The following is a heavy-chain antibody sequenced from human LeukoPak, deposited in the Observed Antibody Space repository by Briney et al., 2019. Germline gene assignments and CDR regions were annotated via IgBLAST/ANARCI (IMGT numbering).Heavy chain of an antibody. CDR2: IIPIFGTA. Sequence: SVKVSCKASGYTFTSYGISWVRQAPGQGLEWMGGIIPIFGTANYAQKFQGRVTITTDESTSTAYMELSSLRSEDTAVYYCAREGDGYNLFDYWGQGTLVTVSS. CDR1: GYTFTSYG. J-gene: IGHJ4*02. D-gene: IGHD5-24*01. V-gene: IGHV1-69*05. CDR3: AREGDGYNLFDY.